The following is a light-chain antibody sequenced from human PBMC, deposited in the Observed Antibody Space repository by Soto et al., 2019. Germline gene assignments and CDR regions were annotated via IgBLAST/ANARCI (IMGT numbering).Light chain of an antibody. CDR2: DIN. CDR1: SSDIGGYIF. CDR3: VSYTARSSYV. V-gene: IGLV2-14*01. J-gene: IGLJ1*01. Sequence: QSVLTQPASVAGSTGQSMTVSCTGTSSDIGGYIFVSWYQQHPGKAPKLMIYDINNRPSGVSKRFSGSKSGNTASLTISGLQAEDEADYYCVSYTARSSYVFGTGTKVTVL.